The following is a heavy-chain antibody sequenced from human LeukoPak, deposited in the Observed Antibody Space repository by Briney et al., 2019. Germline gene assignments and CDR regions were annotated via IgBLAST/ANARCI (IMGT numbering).Heavy chain of an antibody. J-gene: IGHJ4*02. CDR3: ATGGTIMVDY. Sequence: GGSLRLSCAASGFTFSNYWMHWVRHAPGKGLVWVSRISGDGSSTSYVDSVKGRFTVSRDNAKNTLYLQMNSLRAEDTAVYYCATGGTIMVDYWGQGTLVTVSS. V-gene: IGHV3-74*01. CDR1: GFTFSNYW. CDR2: ISGDGSST. D-gene: IGHD5-24*01.